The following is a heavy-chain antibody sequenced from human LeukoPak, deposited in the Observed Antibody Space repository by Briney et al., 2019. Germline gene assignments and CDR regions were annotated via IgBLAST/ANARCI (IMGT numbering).Heavy chain of an antibody. D-gene: IGHD3-10*01. CDR3: AGDLISGSGSLGY. Sequence: GGSLRLSCAASGFTFSSYWMHWVRQAPGKGLVWVSRINSDGSTINYADSVKGRFTISRDNAKTTLYLQMNSLRDEDTAVYYCAGDLISGSGSLGYWGQGTLVTVSS. CDR2: INSDGSTI. CDR1: GFTFSSYW. J-gene: IGHJ4*02. V-gene: IGHV3-74*01.